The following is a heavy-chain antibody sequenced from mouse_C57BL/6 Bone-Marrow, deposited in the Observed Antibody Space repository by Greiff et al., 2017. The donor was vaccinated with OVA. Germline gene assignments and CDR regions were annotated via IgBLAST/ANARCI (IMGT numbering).Heavy chain of an antibody. D-gene: IGHD1-1*01. V-gene: IGHV1-55*01. J-gene: IGHJ2*01. CDR1: GYTFTSYW. CDR2: IYPGSGST. Sequence: QVQLKQPGAELVKPGASVKMSCKASGYTFTSYWITWVKQRPGQGLEWIGDIYPGSGSTNYNEKFKSKATLTVDTSSSTAYMQLSSLTSEDSAVYYCARNYYGSPDYFDYWGQGTTLTVSS. CDR3: ARNYYGSPDYFDY.